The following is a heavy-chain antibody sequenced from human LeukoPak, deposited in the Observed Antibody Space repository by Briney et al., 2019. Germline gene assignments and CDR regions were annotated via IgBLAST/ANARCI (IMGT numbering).Heavy chain of an antibody. D-gene: IGHD3-3*01. CDR1: GFTFSSYA. V-gene: IGHV3-30*01. Sequence: TGGSLRLSCAASGFTFSSYAMHWVRQAPGKGLEWVAVISYDGSNKYYADSVKGRLTISRDNSKNTLYLQMNSLRAEDTAVYYCARSEHDFFSYMDVWGKGTTVTVSS. J-gene: IGHJ6*03. CDR3: ARSEHDFFSYMDV. CDR2: ISYDGSNK.